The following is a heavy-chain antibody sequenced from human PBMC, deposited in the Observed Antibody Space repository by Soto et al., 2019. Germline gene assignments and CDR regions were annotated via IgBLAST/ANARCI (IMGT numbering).Heavy chain of an antibody. D-gene: IGHD6-19*01. J-gene: IGHJ4*02. CDR3: ARVAVVTRGIDY. Sequence: EVQLVESGGGLVQPGGSPRLSCVASGFTFSDSWMHWVRQAPGKGLVWVSRVNEWGTDSNYADSVKGRFTISRDNAKNTVYLQMNGLTAEDTAVYYCARVAVVTRGIDYWGQGTLVTVSS. CDR1: GFTFSDSW. CDR2: VNEWGTDS. V-gene: IGHV3-74*01.